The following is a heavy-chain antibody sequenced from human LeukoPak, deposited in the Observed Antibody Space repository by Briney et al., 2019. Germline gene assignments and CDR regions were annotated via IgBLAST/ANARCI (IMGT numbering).Heavy chain of an antibody. J-gene: IGHJ4*02. CDR1: GFTLRSYA. V-gene: IGHV3-23*01. D-gene: IGHD6-19*01. Sequence: GGSLRLSCAASGFTLRSYAMSWVRQAPGKGLEWVSAISASGGSTYYADSVKGRFTISRDNAKNSLYLQMNSLRAEDTALYYCAKDKGSGWYRFDYWGQGTLVTVSS. CDR2: ISASGGST. CDR3: AKDKGSGWYRFDY.